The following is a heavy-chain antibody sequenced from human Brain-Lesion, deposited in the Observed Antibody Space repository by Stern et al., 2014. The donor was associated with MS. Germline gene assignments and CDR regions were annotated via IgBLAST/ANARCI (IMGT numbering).Heavy chain of an antibody. CDR1: GFIFSDYY. V-gene: IGHV3-11*01. CDR3: AISSSRYYFDS. Sequence: VQLVESGGTLVKPGGSLRLSCAASGFIFSDYYMNWIRQAPGQGLEWVSYISTTASNIYYADSVKGRFTISRDNTKNSLFLLMSSLRAEDTAVYYCAISSSRYYFDSWGRGTLVTVSS. CDR2: ISTTASNI. J-gene: IGHJ4*02. D-gene: IGHD2-2*01.